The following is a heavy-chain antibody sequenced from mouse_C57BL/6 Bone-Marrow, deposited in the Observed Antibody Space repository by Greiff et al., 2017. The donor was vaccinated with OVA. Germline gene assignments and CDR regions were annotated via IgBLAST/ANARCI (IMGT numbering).Heavy chain of an antibody. CDR1: GFTFSDYG. V-gene: IGHV5-17*01. CDR2: ISRGSSTI. J-gene: IGHJ3*01. D-gene: IGHD4-1*01. CDR3: ARDWAWFAY. Sequence: EVKLVETGGGLVKPGGSLKLSCAASGFTFSDYGMHWVRPAPETGLEWVAYISRGSSTIYYADTVKGRFTISRDNAKNTLFLQMTSLRSEDTAMYYCARDWAWFAYWGQGTLVTVSA.